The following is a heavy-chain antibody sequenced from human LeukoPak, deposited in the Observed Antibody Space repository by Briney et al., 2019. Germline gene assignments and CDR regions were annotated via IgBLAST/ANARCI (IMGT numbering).Heavy chain of an antibody. V-gene: IGHV3-74*01. J-gene: IGHJ3*02. D-gene: IGHD6-6*01. Sequence: QPGGSLRLSCAASGFSFSSYWMHWVRQAPGKGLVWVSVINADGSSSTYGDSVKGRFTISRDNAKNSLYLQMNSLRAEDTAVYYCARLYSSSSGKAFDIWGQGTMVTVSS. CDR1: GFSFSSYW. CDR3: ARLYSSSSGKAFDI. CDR2: INADGSSS.